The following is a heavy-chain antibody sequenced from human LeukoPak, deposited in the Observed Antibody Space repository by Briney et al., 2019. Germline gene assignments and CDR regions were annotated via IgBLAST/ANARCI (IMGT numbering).Heavy chain of an antibody. D-gene: IGHD3-10*01. CDR3: AKDVGGYYYTYWSGCFDC. CDR1: GFTSTSYA. J-gene: IGHJ4*02. Sequence: GGSLRLSCAASGFTSTSYAMSWVRQAPGKGLEWVSGISSSASSTYYAESVKGRFTISRDNSKNTLDLQMHSLRAEDTAVYYCAKDVGGYYYTYWSGCFDCWGPGTLVSVSS. CDR2: ISSSASST. V-gene: IGHV3-23*01.